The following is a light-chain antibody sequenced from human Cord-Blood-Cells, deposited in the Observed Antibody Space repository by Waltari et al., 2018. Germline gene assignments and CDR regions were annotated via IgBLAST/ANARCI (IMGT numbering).Light chain of an antibody. Sequence: QSALTPPASVSGSPGQSLTISCPGTRSAVGGYNYVSWYQQHPGKAPKLMIYDVSNRPSGVSNRFSGSKSGNTASLTISGLQAEDEADYYCSSYTSSSTLVFGGGTKLTVL. V-gene: IGLV2-14*01. CDR2: DVS. CDR3: SSYTSSSTLV. CDR1: RSAVGGYNY. J-gene: IGLJ2*01.